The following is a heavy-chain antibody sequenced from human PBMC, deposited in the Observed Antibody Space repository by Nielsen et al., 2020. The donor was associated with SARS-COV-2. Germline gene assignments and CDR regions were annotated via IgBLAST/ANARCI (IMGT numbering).Heavy chain of an antibody. J-gene: IGHJ4*02. CDR2: INPSGGST. CDR1: GYTFTSYY. D-gene: IGHD2-21*01. CDR3: ARGLDCAGYDGYKCRGLLFDF. Sequence: ASVKVSCKASGYTFTSYYMHWVRQAPGQGLEWMGIINPSGGSTSYAQKFQGRITVTRETSTATVYMELSSLRSDDTALYYCARGLDCAGYDGYKCRGLLFDFWGQGTLVTVSS. V-gene: IGHV1-46*01.